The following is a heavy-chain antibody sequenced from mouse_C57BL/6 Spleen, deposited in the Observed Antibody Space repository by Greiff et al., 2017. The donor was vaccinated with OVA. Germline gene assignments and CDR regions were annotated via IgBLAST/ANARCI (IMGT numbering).Heavy chain of an antibody. V-gene: IGHV1-78*01. D-gene: IGHD1-1*01. CDR3: AITTVVPSWFAY. Sequence: VQLVESDAELVKPGASVKISCKVSGYTFTDHTIHWMKQRPEQGLEWIGYIYPRDGSTKYNEKVKGKATLTADKSSSTAYMQLNSLTSEDSAVYFCAITTVVPSWFAYWGQGTLVTVSA. CDR1: GYTFTDHT. J-gene: IGHJ3*01. CDR2: IYPRDGST.